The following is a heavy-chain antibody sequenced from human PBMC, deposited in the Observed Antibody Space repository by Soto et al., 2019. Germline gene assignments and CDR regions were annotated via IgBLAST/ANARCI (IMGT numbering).Heavy chain of an antibody. CDR1: GFTFSTSW. CDR2: INGDGSEE. CDR3: AAGFPQDY. V-gene: IGHV3-7*01. D-gene: IGHD2-15*01. J-gene: IGHJ4*02. Sequence: EVQLVESGGVLVQPGGSLRVSCAASGFTFSTSWMNWVRQAPGKGLEWVANINGDGSEEYYVDSVRGRFTISRDNVKNSLFVQMISLRAEVSAVCYCAAGFPQDYWGQGTLVTVSA.